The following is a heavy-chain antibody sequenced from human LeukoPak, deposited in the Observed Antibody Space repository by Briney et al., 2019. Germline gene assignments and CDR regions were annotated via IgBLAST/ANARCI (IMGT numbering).Heavy chain of an antibody. CDR3: ARDPYGSGSYYNAFYGMDV. D-gene: IGHD3-10*01. J-gene: IGHJ6*02. CDR1: GFTFSSYS. V-gene: IGHV3-21*01. CDR2: ISSSSSYI. Sequence: NPGGSLRLSCAASGFTFSSYSMNWIRQAPGKGLEWVSSISSSSSYIYYADSVKGRFTISRDNSKNTLYLQMNSLRAEDTAVYYCARDPYGSGSYYNAFYGMDVWGQGTTVTVSS.